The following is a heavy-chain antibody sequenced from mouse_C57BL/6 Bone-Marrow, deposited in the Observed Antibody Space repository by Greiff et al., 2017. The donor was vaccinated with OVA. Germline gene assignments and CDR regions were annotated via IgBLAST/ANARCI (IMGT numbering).Heavy chain of an antibody. V-gene: IGHV8-12*01. CDR1: GFSLSTSGMG. CDR2: IYWDDDK. Sequence: QVTLKESGPGILQSSQTLSLTCSFSGFSLSTSGMGVSWIRQPSGKGLEWLAHIYWDDDKRYNPSLESRLSISKDTSRNQVFLKITSVDTADTATYCGARRGLPGAMDYWGQGTSVTVSS. CDR3: ARRGLPGAMDY. J-gene: IGHJ4*01.